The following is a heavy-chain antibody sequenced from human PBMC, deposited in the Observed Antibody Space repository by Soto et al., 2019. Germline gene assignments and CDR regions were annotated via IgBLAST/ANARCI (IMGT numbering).Heavy chain of an antibody. CDR2: ISAYNGNT. CDR3: ARDPGIVGATVFDY. CDR1: GYTFTSYG. D-gene: IGHD1-26*01. Sequence: GASVKVSCKASGYTFTSYGISWVRQAPGQGLEWMGWISAYNGNTNYAQKLQGRVTMTTDTSTSTAYMELRSLRSDDTAVYYCARDPGIVGATVFDYWGQGTLVTVSS. J-gene: IGHJ4*02. V-gene: IGHV1-18*01.